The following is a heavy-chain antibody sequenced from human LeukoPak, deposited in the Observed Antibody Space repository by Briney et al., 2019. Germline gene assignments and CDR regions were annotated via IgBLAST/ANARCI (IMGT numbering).Heavy chain of an antibody. CDR3: ARGSGIITGIDE. CDR2: IKDDGSHT. V-gene: IGHV3-74*01. J-gene: IGHJ4*02. D-gene: IGHD6-25*01. Sequence: PGGSLRVSCAASGFTFSSHWMHWVRQARGKGLVWVSRIKDDGSHTNYADSVKGRFTISRDNAKNTLSLRMNSLRAEDTAVYYCARGSGIITGIDEWGQGTLVTVSS. CDR1: GFTFSSHW.